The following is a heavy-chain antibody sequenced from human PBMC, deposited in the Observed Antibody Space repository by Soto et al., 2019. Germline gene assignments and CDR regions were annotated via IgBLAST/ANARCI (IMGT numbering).Heavy chain of an antibody. CDR3: ARSNAGIQLWFSAFDY. J-gene: IGHJ4*02. D-gene: IGHD5-18*01. CDR2: IYYSGST. CDR1: GGSISSGGYY. V-gene: IGHV4-31*03. Sequence: NPSETLSLTCTVSGGSISSGGYYWSWIRQHPGKGLEWIGYIYYSGSTYYNPSLKSRVTISVDTSKNQFSLKLSSVTAADTAVYYCARSNAGIQLWFSAFDYWGQGTLVTVSS.